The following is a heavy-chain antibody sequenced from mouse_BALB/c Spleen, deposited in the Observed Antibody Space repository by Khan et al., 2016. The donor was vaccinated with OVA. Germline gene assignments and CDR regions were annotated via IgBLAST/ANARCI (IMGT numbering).Heavy chain of an antibody. CDR1: GYSFTEYT. Sequence: VQLQQSGPELVKPWPSVKISCKSSGYSFTEYTLHWVKQSHGKSLEWLGIIKPKNGATNYNQKLKGKATLPVYNTSSTAYIEFRSLTSEDSAVYYCARDARRYWGQGTSVTVSS. J-gene: IGHJ4*01. V-gene: IGHV1-22*01. CDR3: ARDARRY. CDR2: IKPKNGAT.